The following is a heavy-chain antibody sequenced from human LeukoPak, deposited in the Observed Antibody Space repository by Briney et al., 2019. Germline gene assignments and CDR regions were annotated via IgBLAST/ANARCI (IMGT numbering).Heavy chain of an antibody. V-gene: IGHV1-69*04. CDR2: IIPILGIA. CDR3: ARVAAGQLWYWSDY. D-gene: IGHD5-18*01. J-gene: IGHJ4*02. CDR1: GGTFSSYA. Sequence: GSSVKVSCKASGGTFSSYAISWVRQAPGQGLEWMGRIIPILGIANYAQEFQGRVTITADKSTSTAYMELSSLRSEDTAVYYCARVAAGQLWYWSDYWGQGTLVTVSS.